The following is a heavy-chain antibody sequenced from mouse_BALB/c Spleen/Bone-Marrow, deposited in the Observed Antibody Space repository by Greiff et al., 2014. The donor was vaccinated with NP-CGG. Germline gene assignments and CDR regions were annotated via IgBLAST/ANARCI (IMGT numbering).Heavy chain of an antibody. V-gene: IGHV14-3*02. D-gene: IGHD1-1*01. CDR2: IDPANGNT. J-gene: IGHJ4*01. CDR1: GFNIKDTY. Sequence: EVQLQESGAELVKPGASVKLSCTASGFNIKDTYMHWVKQRPEQGLEWIGRIDPANGNTKYDPKFQGKATITADTSSNTAYLQFSSLTSEDTAVYYCARYYRYYYAMDYWGQGTSVTVSS. CDR3: ARYYRYYYAMDY.